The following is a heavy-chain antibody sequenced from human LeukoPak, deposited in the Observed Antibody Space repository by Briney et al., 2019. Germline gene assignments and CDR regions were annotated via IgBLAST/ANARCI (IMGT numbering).Heavy chain of an antibody. Sequence: GGSLRLSCAASGFTFSSYAMHWVRQAPGKGLEYVSAISSNGGSTYYANSVKGRFTISRDNAKNSLYLQMNSLRAEDTAVYYCARGKGYCSSTSCYGSRLVDYWGQGTLVTVSS. CDR1: GFTFSSYA. CDR2: ISSNGGST. J-gene: IGHJ4*02. D-gene: IGHD2-2*01. CDR3: ARGKGYCSSTSCYGSRLVDY. V-gene: IGHV3-64*01.